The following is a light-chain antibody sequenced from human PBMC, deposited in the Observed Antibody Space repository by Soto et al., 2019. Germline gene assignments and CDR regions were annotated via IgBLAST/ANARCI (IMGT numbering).Light chain of an antibody. V-gene: IGKV1-5*01. CDR2: DAS. CDR1: QSISSW. Sequence: DIQMTQSPSTLSASVGDRVTITCRASQSISSWLAWYQQKPGKAPKLLIYDASSLESGVTSRFSGSRSWTEVTLSYSSLQPDYFATYYCQQYNSYSPWTFGQGTKVEIK. J-gene: IGKJ1*01. CDR3: QQYNSYSPWT.